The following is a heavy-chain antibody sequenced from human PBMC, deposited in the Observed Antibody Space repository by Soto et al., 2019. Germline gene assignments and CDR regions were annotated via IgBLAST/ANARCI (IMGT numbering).Heavy chain of an antibody. CDR1: GYTFTGYY. D-gene: IGHD3-22*01. J-gene: IGHJ3*02. Sequence: ASVKVSFKASGYTFTGYYMHWLRQAPGQGLEWMGWINPNSGCTNYAQKFQGRVTMTRDTSISTAYMELSRLRSDDTAVYYCATEWGYYYDSSGSDAFDIWGQGTMVTVSS. V-gene: IGHV1-2*02. CDR3: ATEWGYYYDSSGSDAFDI. CDR2: INPNSGCT.